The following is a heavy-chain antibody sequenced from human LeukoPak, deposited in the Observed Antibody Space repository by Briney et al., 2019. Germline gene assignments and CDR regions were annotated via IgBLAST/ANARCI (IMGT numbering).Heavy chain of an antibody. J-gene: IGHJ6*03. CDR2: IIPIFGTA. Sequence: SVKVSCKASGGTFSSYAISWVRQAPGQGLEWMGRIIPIFGTANYAQKFQGRVTITTDESTSTAYMELSSLRSEDTAVYYCAQRRFYDSSGYYYETYYVDVWGKGTTVTVSS. D-gene: IGHD3-22*01. V-gene: IGHV1-69*05. CDR1: GGTFSSYA. CDR3: AQRRFYDSSGYYYETYYVDV.